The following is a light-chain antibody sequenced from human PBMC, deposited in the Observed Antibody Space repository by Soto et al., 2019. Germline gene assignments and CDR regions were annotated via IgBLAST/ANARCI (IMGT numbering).Light chain of an antibody. CDR1: ETVATN. J-gene: IGKJ1*01. Sequence: IVLTQSPGTLSLSPWERATLSFLASETVATNLAWYQQKPGQAPRLLISGASTRAAGISDRFRGSGSGTEFTLTISSLRSEDSAIYYCQQYFEWPPMTFGQRTKVDI. CDR3: QQYFEWPPMT. V-gene: IGKV3-15*01. CDR2: GAS.